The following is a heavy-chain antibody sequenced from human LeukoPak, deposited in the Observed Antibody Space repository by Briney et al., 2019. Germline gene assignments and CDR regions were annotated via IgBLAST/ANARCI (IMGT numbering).Heavy chain of an antibody. CDR3: TLSSGWYSRNWFDP. V-gene: IGHV1-69*05. CDR2: IIPIFGTA. J-gene: IGHJ5*02. CDR1: GGTFSSYA. D-gene: IGHD6-19*01. Sequence: ASVKVSCKASGGTFSSYAISWVRQAPGQGLEWMGGIIPIFGTANYAQKFQGRVTMTRDMSTSTVYMELSSLRSEDTAVYYCTLSSGWYSRNWFDPWGQGTLVTVSS.